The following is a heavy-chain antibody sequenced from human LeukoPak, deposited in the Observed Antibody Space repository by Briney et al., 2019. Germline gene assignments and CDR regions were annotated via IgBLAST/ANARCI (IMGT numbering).Heavy chain of an antibody. CDR3: ARERMVRDYYYMDV. V-gene: IGHV4-31*03. J-gene: IGHJ6*03. CDR2: IYYSGST. CDR1: GGSISSGGYY. D-gene: IGHD2-8*01. Sequence: SETLSLTCTVSGGSISSGGYYWSWIRQHPGKGLEWIGYIYYSGSTYYNPSPKSRVTISVDTSKNQFSLKLSSVTAADTAVYYCARERMVRDYYYMDVWGKGTTVTVSS.